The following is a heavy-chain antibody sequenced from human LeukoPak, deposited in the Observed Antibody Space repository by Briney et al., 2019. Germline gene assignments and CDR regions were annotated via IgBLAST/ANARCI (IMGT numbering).Heavy chain of an antibody. D-gene: IGHD6-19*01. CDR3: AKESEQWLVLLGYFDY. Sequence: GRSLRLSCTGSGFSFGDYAMSWVRQAPGKGLEWVAVISYDGSNKYYADSVKGRFTISRDNSKNTLYLQMNSLRAEDTAVYYCAKESEQWLVLLGYFDYWGQGTLVTVSS. V-gene: IGHV3-30*18. J-gene: IGHJ4*02. CDR2: ISYDGSNK. CDR1: GFSFGDYA.